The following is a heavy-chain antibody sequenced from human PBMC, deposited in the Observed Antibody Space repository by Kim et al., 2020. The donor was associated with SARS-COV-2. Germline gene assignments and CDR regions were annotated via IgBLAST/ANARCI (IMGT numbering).Heavy chain of an antibody. D-gene: IGHD2-21*02. CDR3: ARGPCGGDCLDPAEYFQH. J-gene: IGHJ1*01. Sequence: KGRFTTTSDKSKNTLYLQMNSLRAEDTAVYYCARGPCGGDCLDPAEYFQHWGQGTLVTVSS. V-gene: IGHV3-30*01.